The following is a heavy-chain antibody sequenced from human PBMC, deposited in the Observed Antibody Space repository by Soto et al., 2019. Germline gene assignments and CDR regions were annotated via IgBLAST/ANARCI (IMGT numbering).Heavy chain of an antibody. CDR3: AKDIGEKVTPQFDY. CDR2: ISYDGSNK. J-gene: IGHJ4*02. D-gene: IGHD3-16*02. Sequence: GGSLRLSCAASGFTFSSYGMHWVRQAPGKGLEWVAVISYDGSNKYYADSVKGRFTISRDNSKNTLYLQMNSLRAEDTAVYYCAKDIGEKVTPQFDYWGQGTLVTVSS. V-gene: IGHV3-30*18. CDR1: GFTFSSYG.